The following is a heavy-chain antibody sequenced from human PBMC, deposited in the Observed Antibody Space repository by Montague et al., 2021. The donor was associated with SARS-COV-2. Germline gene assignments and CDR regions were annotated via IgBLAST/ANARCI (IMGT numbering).Heavy chain of an antibody. CDR3: TSGREGNYNVMDV. CDR2: TYYRSKWYN. CDR1: GDSVSSNSAT. D-gene: IGHD1-1*01. V-gene: IGHV6-1*01. J-gene: IGHJ6*02. Sequence: CAISGDSVSSNSATWNWVRQSPSRGLEWLGRTYYRSKWYNDYAVSVRGRVTINPDTSKNQFSLQLNSVTPEDTAICHCTSGREGNYNVMDVWGQGTTVTVSS.